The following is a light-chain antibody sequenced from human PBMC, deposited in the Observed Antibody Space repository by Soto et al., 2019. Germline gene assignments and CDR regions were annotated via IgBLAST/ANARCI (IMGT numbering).Light chain of an antibody. CDR2: DAS. CDR3: QQYGSSPIT. Sequence: EILLTQSAATLSLSTGERATLSCGASQSVSSSYVAWYQHRPGLAPRLLIHDASSRATGIPDRFSGTKSGTDFTLTIRRLEPEDAAVYYCQQYGSSPITFGQGTRLEIK. CDR1: QSVSSSY. J-gene: IGKJ5*01. V-gene: IGKV3D-20*01.